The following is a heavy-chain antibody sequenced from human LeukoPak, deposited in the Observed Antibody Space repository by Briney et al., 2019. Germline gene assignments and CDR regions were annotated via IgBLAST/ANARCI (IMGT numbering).Heavy chain of an antibody. D-gene: IGHD1-26*01. V-gene: IGHV3-20*04. CDR1: GFTCDDFG. Sequence: RPEGPLRLSCAASGFTCDDFGMSWVPQAPGKRLEWVCGINWNGGSIGYADSVKGRFTISRDNAKTSLYLQMNSLRAEDTALYYCARDRGSYLPEFDYWGQGTLVTVSS. J-gene: IGHJ4*02. CDR2: INWNGGSI. CDR3: ARDRGSYLPEFDY.